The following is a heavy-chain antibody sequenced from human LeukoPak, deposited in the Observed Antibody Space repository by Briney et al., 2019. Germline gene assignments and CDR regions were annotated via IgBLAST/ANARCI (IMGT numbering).Heavy chain of an antibody. CDR2: ISAYNGDT. CDR1: GYIFTSYS. CDR3: ARVEEAPIAAANI. Sequence: GASVKVSCKASGYIFTSYSISWVRQAPGQGLEWMGWISAYNGDTNYVQKFQGRVTMTTDTSTSTAYMELKSLRSDDTAVYYCARVEEAPIAAANIWGLGTKVTVSS. J-gene: IGHJ3*02. V-gene: IGHV1-18*01. D-gene: IGHD6-13*01.